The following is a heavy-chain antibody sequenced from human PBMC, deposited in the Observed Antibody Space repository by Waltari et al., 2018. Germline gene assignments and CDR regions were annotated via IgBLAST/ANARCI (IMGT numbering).Heavy chain of an antibody. Sequence: QVQLVQSGAEVKKPGASVKVSCKASGYTFTGYYMHWVRQAPGQGLELMGRINPNSGGTNYAQKFQGRVTMTRDTSISTAYMELSRLRSDDTAVYYCARSPGGTVTINFDYWGQGILVTVSS. CDR1: GYTFTGYY. D-gene: IGHD4-17*01. V-gene: IGHV1-2*06. CDR2: INPNSGGT. J-gene: IGHJ4*02. CDR3: ARSPGGTVTINFDY.